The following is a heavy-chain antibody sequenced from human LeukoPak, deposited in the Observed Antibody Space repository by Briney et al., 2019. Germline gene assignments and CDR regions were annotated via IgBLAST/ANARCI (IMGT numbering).Heavy chain of an antibody. CDR2: FDPEDGET. CDR3: ATLGYCSSTSCYKGDWFDP. J-gene: IGHJ5*02. CDR1: GYTLTELS. Sequence: ASVKVSCKVSGYTLTELSMHWVRQAPGKGLEWMGGFDPEDGETIYAQKFQGRFTMTEDTSTDPAYMELRSLRSEDTAVYYCATLGYCSSTSCYKGDWFDPWGQGTLVTVSS. D-gene: IGHD2-2*02. V-gene: IGHV1-24*01.